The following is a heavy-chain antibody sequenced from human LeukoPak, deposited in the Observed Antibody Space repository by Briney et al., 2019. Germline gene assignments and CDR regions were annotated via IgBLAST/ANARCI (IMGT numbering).Heavy chain of an antibody. CDR3: ARGPERSRYGSGSSWFDP. D-gene: IGHD3-10*01. J-gene: IGHJ5*02. CDR2: MNPNSGNT. Sequence: ASVKVSCKASGYTFTIYDINWVRQATGRGLEWMGWMNPNSGNTGYAQKFQGRVTMTRNTSISTAYMELSSLRSEDTAVYYCARGPERSRYGSGSSWFDPWGQGTLVTVSS. CDR1: GYTFTIYD. V-gene: IGHV1-8*01.